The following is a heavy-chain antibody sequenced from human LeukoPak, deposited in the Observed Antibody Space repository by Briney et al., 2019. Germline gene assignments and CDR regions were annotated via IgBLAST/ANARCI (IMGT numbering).Heavy chain of an antibody. CDR2: IKKDVGEK. CDR3: ARGPPYGSRSDYFDY. J-gene: IGHJ4*02. D-gene: IGHD3-10*01. Sequence: AGGSLRLSCAASGFTFSSHWMTWIRQAPGKGLEWVASIKKDVGEKFYVDSVKGRFTISRDNAKNSLYLHMNSLRVEDTAAYYCARGPPYGSRSDYFDYWGQGTLVTVSS. CDR1: GFTFSSHW. V-gene: IGHV3-7*01.